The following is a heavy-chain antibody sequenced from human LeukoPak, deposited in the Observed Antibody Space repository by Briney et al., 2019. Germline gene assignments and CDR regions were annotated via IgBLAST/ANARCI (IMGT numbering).Heavy chain of an antibody. D-gene: IGHD6-19*01. J-gene: IGHJ4*02. Sequence: GGSLRLSCEASGFTFNTYAIYWVRQAPGKGLEWVSGICGSGGCTYYADSVKGRFTISRDNSKNTVYLQMNSLTADDTAVYYCAKTTVGYSSGRYPGWPAVCWGQGTLVTVSS. CDR1: GFTFNTYA. CDR3: AKTTVGYSSGRYPGWPAVC. CDR2: ICGSGGCT. V-gene: IGHV3-23*01.